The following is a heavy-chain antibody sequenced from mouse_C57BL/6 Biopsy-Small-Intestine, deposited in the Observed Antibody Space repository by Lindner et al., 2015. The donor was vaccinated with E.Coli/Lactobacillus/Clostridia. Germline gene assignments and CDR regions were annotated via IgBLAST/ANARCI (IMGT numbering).Heavy chain of an antibody. CDR2: IYPGDGDA. CDR1: GYAFSSSW. J-gene: IGHJ1*03. CDR3: ARKGVITTVVAPDWYLDV. V-gene: IGHV1-82*01. Sequence: VQLQESGPELVKPGASVKISCKASGYAFSSSWMNWVKQRPGKGLEWIGRIYPGDGDADYNGKFKGKATLTADQSSSTAYMQLSSLTSEDSAVYFCARKGVITTVVAPDWYLDVWGTGTTVTVSS. D-gene: IGHD1-1*01.